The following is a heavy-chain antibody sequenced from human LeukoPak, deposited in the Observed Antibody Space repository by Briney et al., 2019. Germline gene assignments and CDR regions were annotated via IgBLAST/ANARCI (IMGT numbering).Heavy chain of an antibody. J-gene: IGHJ3*02. CDR1: GFTFSSYA. Sequence: GGSLRLSCAASGFTFSSYAMSWVRQAPGKGLEWVSAISGSGGSTYYADSVKGRFTISRDNSKNTLYLQMNSLRAEDTAVYYCAKTPSLEYSSSWYYSDAFDIWGQGTMVTVSS. V-gene: IGHV3-23*01. CDR3: AKTPSLEYSSSWYYSDAFDI. D-gene: IGHD6-13*01. CDR2: ISGSGGST.